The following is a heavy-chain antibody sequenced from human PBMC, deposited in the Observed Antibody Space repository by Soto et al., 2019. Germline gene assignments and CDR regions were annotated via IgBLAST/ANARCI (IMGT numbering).Heavy chain of an antibody. D-gene: IGHD2-15*01. V-gene: IGHV1-2*02. Sequence: QVQLVQSGAEVKKPGASMKVSCKASGYTFSDYYMHWVRQAPGQGLECMGWISPNNGATNYAQKFQDRVTMTRDASITTAYMERSRLRSDDTAVYYCARGGEFCSTGSRNSSLGDAFDVWGQGTTATVSS. CDR1: GYTFSDYY. CDR2: ISPNNGAT. CDR3: ARGGEFCSTGSRNSSLGDAFDV. J-gene: IGHJ3*01.